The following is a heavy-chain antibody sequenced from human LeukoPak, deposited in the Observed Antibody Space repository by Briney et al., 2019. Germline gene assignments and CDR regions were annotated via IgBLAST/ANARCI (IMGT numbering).Heavy chain of an antibody. V-gene: IGHV3-7*01. CDR2: INLDGSEK. J-gene: IGHJ4*02. Sequence: GGSLRLSCAASGFTFRNHWMSWVRQAPGKGLEYVANINLDGSEKYYVDSVKGRFTISRDNAKNSLYLQMNSLRAEDTAVYYCARYGGDLGVAFDYWGQGILVPVSS. CDR1: GFTFRNHW. D-gene: IGHD2-21*02. CDR3: ARYGGDLGVAFDY.